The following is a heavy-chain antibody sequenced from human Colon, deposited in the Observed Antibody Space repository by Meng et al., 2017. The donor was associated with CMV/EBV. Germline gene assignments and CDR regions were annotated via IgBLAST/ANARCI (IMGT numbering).Heavy chain of an antibody. CDR3: ARLHQPNRYAAFPHFDY. Sequence: GESLKISCEGSGYMFSTYWIGWVRQMPGKGLEWMGVIYPDDSYTRYSPSFQGQVIISADKSTNTAYLQWSDLKASDTAMYFCARLHQPNRYAAFPHFDYWGQGTLVTVSS. V-gene: IGHV5-51*01. D-gene: IGHD1/OR15-1a*01. CDR2: IYPDDSYT. J-gene: IGHJ4*02. CDR1: GYMFSTYW.